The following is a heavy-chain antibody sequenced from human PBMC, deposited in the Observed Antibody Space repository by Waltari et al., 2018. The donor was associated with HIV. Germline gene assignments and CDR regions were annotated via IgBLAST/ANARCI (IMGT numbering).Heavy chain of an antibody. J-gene: IGHJ5*02. CDR1: GSTFNGYH. CDR3: ARECGYSSSWMYRGFDP. Sequence: QVQLVQSGAEVKKPGASVKVSCKASGSTFNGYHMHWLRQAPGQGLEWMVRSNPSRGATKYAQNCQGRVTMTSETPISTAYMELNRLASDDTAVYYCARECGYSSSWMYRGFDPWGQGTLVTVSS. CDR2: SNPSRGAT. V-gene: IGHV1-2*06. D-gene: IGHD6-13*01.